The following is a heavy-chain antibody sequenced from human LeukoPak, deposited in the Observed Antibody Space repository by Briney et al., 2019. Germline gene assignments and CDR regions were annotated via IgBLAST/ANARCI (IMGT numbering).Heavy chain of an antibody. CDR1: GFNFGSHS. V-gene: IGHV3-64D*09. CDR2: IHHDASGS. CDR3: VKDPFFYYDADV. D-gene: IGHD3-3*01. Sequence: GGSLRLSCSASGFNFGSHSMHWLRQAPGKGPEFVSAIHHDASGSFYADSVKGRFIISRDNSKSILYLEMSGLKPEDTAVYYCVKDPFFYYDADVWGQGTTVTVSS. J-gene: IGHJ6*02.